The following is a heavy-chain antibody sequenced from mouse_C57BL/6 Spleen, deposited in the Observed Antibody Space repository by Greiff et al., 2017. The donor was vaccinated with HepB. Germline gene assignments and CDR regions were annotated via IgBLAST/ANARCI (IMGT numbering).Heavy chain of an antibody. CDR1: GFTFSDYG. V-gene: IGHV5-17*01. Sequence: EVKLMESGGGLVKPGGSLKLSCAASGFTFSDYGMHWVRQAPEKGLEWVAYISSGSSTIYYADTVKGRFTISRDNAKNTLFLQMTSLRSEDTAMYYCARPWWLLQYFDVWGTGTTVTVSS. D-gene: IGHD2-3*01. J-gene: IGHJ1*03. CDR3: ARPWWLLQYFDV. CDR2: ISSGSSTI.